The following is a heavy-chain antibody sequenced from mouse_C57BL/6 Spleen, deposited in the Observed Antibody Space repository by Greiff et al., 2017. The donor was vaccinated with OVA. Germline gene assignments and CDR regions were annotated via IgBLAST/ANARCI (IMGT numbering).Heavy chain of an antibody. CDR2: IDPSDSET. CDR3: ARRDYAMDY. Sequence: QVQLQQPGAELVRPGSSVKLSCKASGYTFTSYWMHWVKQRPIQGLEWIGNIDPSDSETHYNQKFKDKATLTVDKSSSTAYMQLSGLTSEDSAVYYCARRDYAMDYWGQGTSVTVSS. V-gene: IGHV1-52*01. J-gene: IGHJ4*01. CDR1: GYTFTSYW.